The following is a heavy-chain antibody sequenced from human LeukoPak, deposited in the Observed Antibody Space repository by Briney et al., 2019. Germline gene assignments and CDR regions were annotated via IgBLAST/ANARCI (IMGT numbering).Heavy chain of an antibody. D-gene: IGHD5-18*01. J-gene: IGHJ6*02. CDR3: ARDLNSYDYYYYGMDV. CDR2: IYTSGST. CDR1: GGSISSYY. Sequence: PSETLSLTCTVSGGSISSYYWSWIRQPAGKGLEWIGRIYTSGSTNYNPSLKSRVTMSVDTSKNQFSLKLSSVTAADTAVYYCARDLNSYDYYYYGMDVWGQGTTVTVSS. V-gene: IGHV4-4*07.